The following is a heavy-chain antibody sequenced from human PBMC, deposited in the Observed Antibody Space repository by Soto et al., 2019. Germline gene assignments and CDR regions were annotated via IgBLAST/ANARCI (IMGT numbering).Heavy chain of an antibody. CDR1: GYTFTSYG. D-gene: IGHD6-19*01. Sequence: ASVKVSCKASGYTFTSYGISWVRQAPGQGLEWMGWISAYNGNTNYAQKLQGRVTMTTDTSTSTAYMELRSLRSDDTAVYYCARDRFMPYSSGWYRQQDYWGQGTLVTVSS. J-gene: IGHJ4*02. CDR3: ARDRFMPYSSGWYRQQDY. CDR2: ISAYNGNT. V-gene: IGHV1-18*01.